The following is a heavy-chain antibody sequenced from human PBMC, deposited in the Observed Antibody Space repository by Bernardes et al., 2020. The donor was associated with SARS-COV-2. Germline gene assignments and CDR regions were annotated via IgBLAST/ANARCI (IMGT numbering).Heavy chain of an antibody. CDR2: IYSGGNT. CDR1: GGSIRSGSYY. CDR3: ARVGYYDNGARNGMDV. D-gene: IGHD3-22*01. J-gene: IGHJ6*02. Sequence: SATLTLTCTVSGGSIRSGSYYWSWIRRPAGKGLEWIGRIYSGGNTNYSPSLKSRVTMSVDTSKNQFSLELSSVTAADPAVYYCARVGYYDNGARNGMDVWGQGTTVTVSS. V-gene: IGHV4-61*02.